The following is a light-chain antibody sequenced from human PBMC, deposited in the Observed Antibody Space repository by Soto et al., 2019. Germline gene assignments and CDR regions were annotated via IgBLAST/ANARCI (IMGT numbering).Light chain of an antibody. CDR2: EVS. CDR3: SSFTNTITRYA. CDR1: SSDVGGYDY. J-gene: IGLJ1*01. V-gene: IGLV2-8*01. Sequence: QSALTQPPSASGSPGQSATISCTGTSSDVGGYDYVSWYQQHPGKAPRLMIYEVSKRPSGVPDRFSGSKSGNTASLTVSGLQAEDEADYYCSSFTNTITRYAFGTGTKLTVL.